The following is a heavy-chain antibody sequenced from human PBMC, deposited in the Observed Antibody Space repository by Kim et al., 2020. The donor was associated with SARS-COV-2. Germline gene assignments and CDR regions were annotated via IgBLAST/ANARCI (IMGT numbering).Heavy chain of an antibody. D-gene: IGHD5-12*01. CDR3: ARASGYDSEGFDP. J-gene: IGHJ5*02. CDR1: GGTFSNYA. Sequence: SVKVSCKASGGTFSNYAFSWVRQAPGQGLEWMGRIIPIPGIANYAQQFQGRVTITADKSTSTAYMELSSLRSEDTAVYYCARASGYDSEGFDPWGQGTLVTVSS. V-gene: IGHV1-69*04. CDR2: IIPIPGIA.